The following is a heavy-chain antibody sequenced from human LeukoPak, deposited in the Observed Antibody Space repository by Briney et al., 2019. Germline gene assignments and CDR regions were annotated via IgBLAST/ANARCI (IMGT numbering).Heavy chain of an antibody. CDR2: ISSSSTI. J-gene: IGHJ4*02. Sequence: GGSLRLSCAASGFTFSSYSMNWVRQAPGKGLEWVSYISSSSTIHYADSVKGRFTISRDNAKNSLYLQMNSLRAEDTAVYYCARDHDYGGNSAPGYWGQGTLVTVSS. V-gene: IGHV3-48*01. CDR1: GFTFSSYS. D-gene: IGHD4-23*01. CDR3: ARDHDYGGNSAPGY.